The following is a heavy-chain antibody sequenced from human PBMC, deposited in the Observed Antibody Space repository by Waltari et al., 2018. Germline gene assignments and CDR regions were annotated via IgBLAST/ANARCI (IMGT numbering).Heavy chain of an antibody. V-gene: IGHV3-48*04. CDR3: AGIRRGYWFFDL. CDR2: ISSSSDWI. Sequence: DVQLVESGGGLVQPGGSLSLSWAASGFTFTTYSMNWVRQAPGKGLEWIAYISSSSDWIYSADSVKGRFTISRDNAKNSVYLQMNSLRADDTAVYYCAGIRRGYWFFDLWGRGTLVTVSS. J-gene: IGHJ2*01. CDR1: GFTFTTYS. D-gene: IGHD3-10*01.